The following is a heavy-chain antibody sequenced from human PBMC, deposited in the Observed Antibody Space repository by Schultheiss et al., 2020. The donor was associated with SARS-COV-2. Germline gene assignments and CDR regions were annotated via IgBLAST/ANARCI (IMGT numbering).Heavy chain of an antibody. D-gene: IGHD5-12*01. CDR1: GYSFTSYW. CDR2: IYPGDSDT. V-gene: IGHV5-51*01. J-gene: IGHJ4*02. Sequence: GGSLRLSCKGSGYSFTSYWIGWVRQMPGKGLEWMGIIYPGDSDTRYSPSFQGQVTISADKSFSTAYLQWSSLKASDTAMYYCARGGSGYGEPFDYWGQGTLVTVSS. CDR3: ARGGSGYGEPFDY.